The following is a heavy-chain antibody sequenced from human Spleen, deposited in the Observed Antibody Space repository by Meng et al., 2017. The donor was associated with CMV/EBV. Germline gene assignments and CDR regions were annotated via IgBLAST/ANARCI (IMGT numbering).Heavy chain of an antibody. CDR2: VWHDGVIK. Sequence: GGSLRLSCAASGFAFGEYGMHWVRQAPGRGLEWVAVVWHDGVIKNYGDSVKGRFTISRDNSKNTLYLQMNSLRADDTAVYYCARDRGRNLDYWGQGNLVTVSS. CDR3: ARDRGRNLDY. D-gene: IGHD1-14*01. V-gene: IGHV3-33*01. CDR1: GFAFGEYG. J-gene: IGHJ4*02.